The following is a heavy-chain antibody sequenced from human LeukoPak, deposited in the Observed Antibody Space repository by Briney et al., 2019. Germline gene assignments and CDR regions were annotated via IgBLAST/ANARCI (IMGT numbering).Heavy chain of an antibody. CDR2: ISYDGSNK. CDR1: GFTFSSYA. CDR3: AKNGVGTTYFDY. D-gene: IGHD1-1*01. J-gene: IGHJ4*02. V-gene: IGHV3-30*04. Sequence: GGSLRLSCAASGFTFSSYAMHWVRQAPGKGLEWVAVISYDGSNKYHADSVKGRFTISRDNSKNTLYLQMNSLRAEDTAVYYCAKNGVGTTYFDYWGQGTLVTVSS.